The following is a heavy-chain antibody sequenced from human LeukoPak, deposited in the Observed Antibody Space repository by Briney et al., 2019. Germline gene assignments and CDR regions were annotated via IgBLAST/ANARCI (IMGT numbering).Heavy chain of an antibody. V-gene: IGHV4-34*01. D-gene: IGHD3/OR15-3a*01. Sequence: SETLSLTCAVYGGSFSGYYWSWIRQPPGEGLEWIGSIYYSGNTYYNASLKSQVSISIDTSKNQFSLRLTSVTAADTAVYYCARQTGSGLFILPGGQGTLVTVSS. CDR3: ARQTGSGLFILP. CDR2: IYYSGNT. CDR1: GGSFSGYY. J-gene: IGHJ4*02.